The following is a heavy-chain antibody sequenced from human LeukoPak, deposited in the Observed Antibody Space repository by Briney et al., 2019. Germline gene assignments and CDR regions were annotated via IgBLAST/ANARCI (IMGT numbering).Heavy chain of an antibody. Sequence: ASVKVSCKASGGTFSSYAISWVRQAPGQGLEWMGGIIPIFGTANYAQKFQGRVTITADESTSTAYMELSSLRSEDTAVYYCAGAMINDYGDYAPYYWGQGTLVTVSS. J-gene: IGHJ4*02. CDR1: GGTFSSYA. CDR2: IIPIFGTA. D-gene: IGHD4-17*01. CDR3: AGAMINDYGDYAPYY. V-gene: IGHV1-69*13.